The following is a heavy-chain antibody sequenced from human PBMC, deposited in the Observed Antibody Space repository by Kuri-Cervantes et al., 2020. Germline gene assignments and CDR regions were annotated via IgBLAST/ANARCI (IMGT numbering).Heavy chain of an antibody. D-gene: IGHD3-22*01. J-gene: IGHJ4*02. CDR2: ISSSSSTI. Sequence: GESLKISCAASGFTFSSYSMNWVRQAPGKGLEWVSYISSSSSTIYYADSVKGRFTISRDNAKNSLYLQMNSLRAEDTAVYYCARAPPPHYYYDSSGYLYWGQGTLVTVSS. V-gene: IGHV3-48*04. CDR3: ARAPPPHYYYDSSGYLY. CDR1: GFTFSSYS.